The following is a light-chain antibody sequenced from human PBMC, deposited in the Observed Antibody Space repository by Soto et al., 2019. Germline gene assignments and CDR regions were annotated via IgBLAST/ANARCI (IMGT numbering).Light chain of an antibody. V-gene: IGKV4-1*01. J-gene: IGKJ2*01. Sequence: DIVMTQSPDSLAVSLGEAATINCKSSQSVFYISNNKNYLAWYQQKPGQHPKLLIYWASTRESGVTDRFSGSGTGTDFTLTISSLQAEDVAVYYCQQYYTTPYTFGQGTKLEIK. CDR3: QQYYTTPYT. CDR1: QSVFYISNNKNY. CDR2: WAS.